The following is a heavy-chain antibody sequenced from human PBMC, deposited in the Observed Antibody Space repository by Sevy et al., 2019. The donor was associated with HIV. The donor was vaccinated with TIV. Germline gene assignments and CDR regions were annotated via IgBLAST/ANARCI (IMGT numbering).Heavy chain of an antibody. V-gene: IGHV1-18*01. J-gene: IGHJ4*02. CDR1: GYTFTNHG. CDR2: INPYNRNT. D-gene: IGHD3-22*01. Sequence: ASVKVSCKASGYTFTNHGISWVRQAPGQGLKWMGWINPYNRNTKYAQKLQGRVTMTTDTSTHTAYMEVRSLRSDDTAVYYCAREGTLVTMIIWGQGTLVTVSS. CDR3: AREGTLVTMII.